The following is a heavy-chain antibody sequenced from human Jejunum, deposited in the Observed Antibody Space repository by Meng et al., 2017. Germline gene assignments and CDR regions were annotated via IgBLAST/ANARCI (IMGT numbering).Heavy chain of an antibody. Sequence: QIPLKQSAPTLLTPTHTPTTTQVGVGWIRQSPGKALESLVIIYWDDDKRSNPTLRSRLTIAKDTSRNQVILTMTNMDPADSGTYYCAHRLGPYNSYWDVGYFDYWGQGALVTVSS. D-gene: IGHD2/OR15-2a*01. J-gene: IGHJ4*02. CDR1: TQVG. CDR2: IYWDDDK. CDR3: AHRLGPYNSYWDVGYFDY. V-gene: IGHV2-5*02.